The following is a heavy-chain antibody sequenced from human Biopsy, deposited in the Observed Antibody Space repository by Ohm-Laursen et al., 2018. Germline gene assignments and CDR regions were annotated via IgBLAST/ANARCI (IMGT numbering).Heavy chain of an antibody. CDR1: RFTFSRYW. CDR3: ARGREGSGSFVKPPKTWFDP. D-gene: IGHD3-10*01. J-gene: IGHJ5*02. V-gene: IGHV3-7*01. CDR2: INQDGSEK. Sequence: SLRLSCAASRFTFSRYWMNWVRQAPGKGLEWVANINQDGSEKYYVDSVKGRFTISRDNAENSLYLEMNSLRTEDTAVYYCARGREGSGSFVKPPKTWFDPWGQGTLVTVSS.